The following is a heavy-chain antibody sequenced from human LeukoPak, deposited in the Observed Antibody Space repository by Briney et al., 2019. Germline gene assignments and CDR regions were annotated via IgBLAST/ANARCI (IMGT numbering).Heavy chain of an antibody. V-gene: IGHV3-23*01. J-gene: IGHJ5*02. Sequence: GGSLRLSCAASGFSFSSYAMSWVRQAPGKGPEWVSIISAGGSSIDYTNSVKGRFTISRDNFKNTLYLQMNSLRAEDTAVYYCVKASSSSPQYNWFDAWGQGTLVTVSS. D-gene: IGHD6-6*01. CDR3: VKASSSSPQYNWFDA. CDR2: ISAGGSSI. CDR1: GFSFSSYA.